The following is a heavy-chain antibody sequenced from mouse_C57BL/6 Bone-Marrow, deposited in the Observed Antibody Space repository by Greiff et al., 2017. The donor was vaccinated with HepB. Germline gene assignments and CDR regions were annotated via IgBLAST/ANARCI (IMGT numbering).Heavy chain of an antibody. V-gene: IGHV1-69*01. CDR1: GYTFTSYW. Sequence: QLQQPGAELVMPGASVKLSCKASGYTFTSYWMHWVKQRPGQGLEWIGEIDPSDSYTNYNQKFKGKSTLTVDKSSSTAYMQLSSLTSEDSAVYYCAREGITTVAYYFDYWGQGTTLTVSS. D-gene: IGHD1-1*01. J-gene: IGHJ2*01. CDR3: AREGITTVAYYFDY. CDR2: IDPSDSYT.